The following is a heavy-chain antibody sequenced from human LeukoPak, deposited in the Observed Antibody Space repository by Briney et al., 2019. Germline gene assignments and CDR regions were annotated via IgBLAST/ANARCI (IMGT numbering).Heavy chain of an antibody. V-gene: IGHV4-34*01. CDR2: INHSGST. D-gene: IGHD1-26*01. CDR1: GFTVSSNY. Sequence: GSLRLSCAASGFTVSSNYMSWIRQPPGKGLEWIGEINHSGSTNYNPSLKSRVTISVDTSKNQFSLKLSSVTAADTAVYYCARGGGATGRYYFDYWGQGTLVTVSS. CDR3: ARGGGATGRYYFDY. J-gene: IGHJ4*02.